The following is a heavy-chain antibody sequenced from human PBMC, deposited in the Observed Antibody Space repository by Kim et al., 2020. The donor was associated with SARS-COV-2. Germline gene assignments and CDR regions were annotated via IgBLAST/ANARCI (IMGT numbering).Heavy chain of an antibody. CDR3: AKESGSTGWYYFDY. CDR2: ISGRIGTT. D-gene: IGHD6-19*01. Sequence: GGSLRLSCAASGFSFTSYAIDWVRQAPGKGLEWVSTISGRIGTTYYTDSVQGRFTISRDTSKNTVYLQMNSLRSEDTAVYYCAKESGSTGWYYFDYWGQGNVVTVSS. J-gene: IGHJ4*02. CDR1: GFSFTSYA. V-gene: IGHV3-23*01.